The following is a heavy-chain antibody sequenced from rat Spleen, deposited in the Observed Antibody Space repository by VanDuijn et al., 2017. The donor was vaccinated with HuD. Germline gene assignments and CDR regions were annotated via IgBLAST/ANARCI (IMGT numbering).Heavy chain of an antibody. Sequence: YHVTWVRQPPGKGLEWMGVIWTGGSTSYNSLLKSRLSISRDISKSQVFLRMSSLQTEDTATYYCARDVGILRYWGQGVMVTVSS. CDR2: IWTGGST. CDR1: YH. D-gene: IGHD1-6*01. CDR3: ARDVGILRY. V-gene: IGHV2-32*01. J-gene: IGHJ2*01.